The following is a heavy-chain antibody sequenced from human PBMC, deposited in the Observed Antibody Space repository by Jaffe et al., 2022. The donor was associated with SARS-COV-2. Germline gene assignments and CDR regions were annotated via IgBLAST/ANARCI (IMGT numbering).Heavy chain of an antibody. J-gene: IGHJ4*02. CDR2: IWYDGSNK. CDR1: GFTFSSYG. Sequence: QVQLVESGGGVVQPGRSLKLSCAASGFTFSSYGMHWVRQAPGKGLEWVTMIWYDGSNKYYADSVKGRFTISRDNSKNTLYLQMNSLRAEDTALYYCAREGPGYCSGTRCYTDELTFDYWGQGTLVTVSS. D-gene: IGHD2-2*02. V-gene: IGHV3-33*01. CDR3: AREGPGYCSGTRCYTDELTFDY.